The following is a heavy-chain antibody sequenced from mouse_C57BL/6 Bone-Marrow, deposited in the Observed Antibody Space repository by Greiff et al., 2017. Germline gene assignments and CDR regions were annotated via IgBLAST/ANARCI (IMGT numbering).Heavy chain of an antibody. J-gene: IGHJ1*03. V-gene: IGHV1-59*01. CDR3: ARSYGNFTPDWYFEG. Sequence: VQLQQPGAELVRPGTSVKLSCKASGYTFTSYWMHWVKQRPGQGLEWIGVIDPSDSYTNYNQKFKGKATLTVDTSSSTAYMQLSSLTSEDSAVYYWARSYGNFTPDWYFEGWGTGTTVTGAS. CDR1: GYTFTSYW. D-gene: IGHD2-1*01. CDR2: IDPSDSYT.